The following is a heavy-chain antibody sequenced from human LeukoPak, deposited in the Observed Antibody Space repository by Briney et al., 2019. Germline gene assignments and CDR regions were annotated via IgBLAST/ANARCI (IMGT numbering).Heavy chain of an antibody. D-gene: IGHD4-17*01. CDR2: ISSRHLTT. V-gene: IGHV3-23*01. J-gene: IGHJ5*02. CDR3: TKDPNGDYVGAFDP. CDR1: GFTFSSFA. Sequence: GGSLRLSCAVSGFTFSSFAMTWVRQAPGKGLEWVSSISSRHLTTYYTDSVKGRFTISRDNSKNTLYLQMNSLRAEDTAVYYCTKDPNGDYVGAFDPWGQGTLVTVSS.